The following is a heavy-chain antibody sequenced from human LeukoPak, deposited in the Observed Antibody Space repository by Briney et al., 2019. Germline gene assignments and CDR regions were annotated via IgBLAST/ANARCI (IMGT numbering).Heavy chain of an antibody. CDR1: GFTFDDYA. CDR2: ISWSSGSI. Sequence: GRSLRLSCAASGFTFDDYAMHWVRHAPGKGLEWVSGISWSSGSIGYADSVKGRFTISRDNAKNSLYLQMNSLRAEDMALYYCAKDVGGELPGYYFDYWGQGTLVTVSS. D-gene: IGHD1-26*01. V-gene: IGHV3-9*03. J-gene: IGHJ4*02. CDR3: AKDVGGELPGYYFDY.